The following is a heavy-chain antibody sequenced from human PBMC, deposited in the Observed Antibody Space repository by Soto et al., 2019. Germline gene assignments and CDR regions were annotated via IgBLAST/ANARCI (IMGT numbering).Heavy chain of an antibody. CDR3: ARGRWFYYGMDV. J-gene: IGHJ6*02. CDR2: INHSGST. Sequence: ETLSLTCAVYGGSFSGYYWSWIRQPPGKGLEWIGEINHSGSTNYNPSLKSRVTISVDTSKNQFSLKLSSVTAADTAVYYCARGRWFYYGMDVWGQGTTVTVS. V-gene: IGHV4-34*01. CDR1: GGSFSGYY. D-gene: IGHD3-10*01.